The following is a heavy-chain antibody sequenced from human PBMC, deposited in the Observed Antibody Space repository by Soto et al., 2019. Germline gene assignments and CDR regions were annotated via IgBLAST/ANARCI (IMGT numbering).Heavy chain of an antibody. CDR3: ANQYCSGGSCYPGSCDY. D-gene: IGHD2-15*01. CDR1: GCSISSSSYY. CDR2: IYYSGST. Sequence: KPSETLSLTCTVSGCSISSSSYYWGWIRQPPGKGLEWIGSIYYSGSTYYNPSLKSRVTISVDTSKNQFSLKLSSVTAADTAVYYCANQYCSGGSCYPGSCDYWGQGTLVTVSS. J-gene: IGHJ4*02. V-gene: IGHV4-39*01.